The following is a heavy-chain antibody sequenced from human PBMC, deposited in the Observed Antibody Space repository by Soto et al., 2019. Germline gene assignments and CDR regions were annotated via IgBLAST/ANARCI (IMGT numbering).Heavy chain of an antibody. CDR2: IIPKLGYA. J-gene: IGHJ4*02. CDR3: AGGGDGYNFGADY. V-gene: IGHV1-69*01. D-gene: IGHD2-21*01. Sequence: WVRRAPGQGLEWMGGIIPKLGYANYAQNFQGRVTVTADESTNTVYMELRSLRSDDTAVYYCAGGGDGYNFGADYWGQGTLVTVFS.